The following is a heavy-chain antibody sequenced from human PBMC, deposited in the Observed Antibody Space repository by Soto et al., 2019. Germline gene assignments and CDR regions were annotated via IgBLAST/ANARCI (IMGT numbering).Heavy chain of an antibody. CDR2: ISGSGGRT. CDR1: GFTFSSYA. Sequence: EMQLLESGGGLVQPGGSLRLSCAASGFTFSSYAMSWVRQAPGKGLEWVSTISGSGGRTYYADSMKGRFSISRDNSKNTLYLQMNSLRAEDTAVYHCAKWRGDGYNGADYWGQGTLVTVSS. D-gene: IGHD5-12*01. CDR3: AKWRGDGYNGADY. J-gene: IGHJ4*02. V-gene: IGHV3-23*01.